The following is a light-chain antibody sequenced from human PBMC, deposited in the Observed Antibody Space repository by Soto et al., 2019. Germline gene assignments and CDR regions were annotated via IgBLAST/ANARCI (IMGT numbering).Light chain of an antibody. Sequence: DIQMTRSPSTLSAAVGDRVTMTCVASQSISTWLAWYQQKPGKAPKVLIYDASRLESGVPSRFSGSGSGTEFTLTISSLQPVDFATYYCQQYNTYSWTFGQGTKVDIK. V-gene: IGKV1-5*01. CDR3: QQYNTYSWT. J-gene: IGKJ1*01. CDR1: QSISTW. CDR2: DAS.